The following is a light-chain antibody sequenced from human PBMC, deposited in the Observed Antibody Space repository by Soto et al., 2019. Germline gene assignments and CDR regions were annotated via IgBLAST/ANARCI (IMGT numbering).Light chain of an antibody. CDR2: GNT. CDR1: SSNIGAGYD. Sequence: QSVLTQPPSVSGTPGQRVTISCTGSSSNIGAGYDVHWYQQLPGTAPKLLIYGNTNRPSGVPDRFSGAKSGTSASLAITGLQAEDEADYYCQSYDSSLSALYVFGPGIKLTVL. CDR3: QSYDSSLSALYV. J-gene: IGLJ1*01. V-gene: IGLV1-40*01.